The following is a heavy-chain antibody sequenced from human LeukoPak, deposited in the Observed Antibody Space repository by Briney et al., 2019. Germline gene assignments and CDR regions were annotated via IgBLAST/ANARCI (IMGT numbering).Heavy chain of an antibody. Sequence: SETLSLTCTVSGGSISSYYWSWIRQPPGKGLEWIGYIYYSGSTNYNPSLKSRVTISVDTSKNQFSLKLSSVTAADTAVYYCARVQIKNYYYYMDVWGKGTTVTISS. J-gene: IGHJ6*03. CDR3: ARVQIKNYYYYMDV. V-gene: IGHV4-59*01. CDR2: IYYSGST. CDR1: GGSISSYY.